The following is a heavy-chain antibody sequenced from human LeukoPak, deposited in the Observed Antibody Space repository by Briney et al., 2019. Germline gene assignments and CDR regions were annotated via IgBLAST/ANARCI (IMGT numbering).Heavy chain of an antibody. V-gene: IGHV1-18*01. J-gene: IGHJ4*02. Sequence: ASVKVSCKASGYTFTSYGISWVRQAPGQGLEWMGWISAYNGNTNYAQKLQGRVTMTTDTSTSTAYMELRSLRSDDTAVYYCARAPLWFGEPRHFDYWGQGTLVTVSS. D-gene: IGHD3-10*01. CDR1: GYTFTSYG. CDR3: ARAPLWFGEPRHFDY. CDR2: ISAYNGNT.